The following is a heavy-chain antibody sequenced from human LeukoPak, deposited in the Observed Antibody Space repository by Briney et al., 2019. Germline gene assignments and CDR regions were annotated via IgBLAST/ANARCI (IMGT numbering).Heavy chain of an antibody. Sequence: GGSLRLSCAASGFTFTSYGMNWVRQAPGKGREWVSYTSSSSGIIYYADSVKGRFTISRDNAKNSLYLRMNRLRAEDTAVYYCARHGEVPYGLDVWGQGTTVTVSS. J-gene: IGHJ6*02. CDR1: GFTFTSYG. CDR3: ARHGEVPYGLDV. CDR2: TSSSSGII. D-gene: IGHD2-21*01. V-gene: IGHV3-48*01.